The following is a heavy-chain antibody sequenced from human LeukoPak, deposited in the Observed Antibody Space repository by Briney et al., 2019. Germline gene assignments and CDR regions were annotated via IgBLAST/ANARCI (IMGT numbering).Heavy chain of an antibody. V-gene: IGHV4-4*07. CDR2: IYTSGST. D-gene: IGHD3-10*01. CDR3: ARWTTYYYGSGSYFYYYYYMDV. CDR1: GFTFSNAW. Sequence: GSLRLSCAASGFTFSNAWMSWIRQPAGKGLEWIGRIYTSGSTNYNPSLKSRVTISVDTSKNQFSLKLSSVTAADTAVYYCARWTTYYYGSGSYFYYYYYMDVWGKGTTVTISS. J-gene: IGHJ6*03.